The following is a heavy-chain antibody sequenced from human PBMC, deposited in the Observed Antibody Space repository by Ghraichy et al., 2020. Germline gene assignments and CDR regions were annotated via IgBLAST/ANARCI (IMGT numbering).Heavy chain of an antibody. J-gene: IGHJ5*02. CDR2: SSDSSSTI. Sequence: WGSLRLSCAASGFTFSSYSMNWVRQAPGKGLEWVAYSSDSSSTIYYADSVKGRFTISRDNAKNSLYLQMNSLTDEDTAVYYCASTGDNWFDPWGQGTLVTVSS. D-gene: IGHD1-1*01. V-gene: IGHV3-48*02. CDR1: GFTFSSYS. CDR3: ASTGDNWFDP.